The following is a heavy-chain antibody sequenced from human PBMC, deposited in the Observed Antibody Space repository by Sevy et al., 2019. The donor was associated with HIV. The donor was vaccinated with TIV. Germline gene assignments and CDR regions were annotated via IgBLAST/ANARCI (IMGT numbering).Heavy chain of an antibody. CDR1: GFTFSSYA. J-gene: IGHJ4*02. V-gene: IGHV3-23*01. CDR2: ISGSGGST. CDR3: AKRNGALAAAGLDYFDY. Sequence: GGSLRLSCTASGFTFSSYAMSWVRQAPGKGLEWVSAISGSGGSTYYADSVRGRFTISRDNSKNTLYLQMNSLRAEDTAVYYCAKRNGALAAAGLDYFDYWGQGTLVTVSS. D-gene: IGHD6-13*01.